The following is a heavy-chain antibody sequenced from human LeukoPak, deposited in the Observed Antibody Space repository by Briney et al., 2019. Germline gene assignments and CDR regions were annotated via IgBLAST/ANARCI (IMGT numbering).Heavy chain of an antibody. CDR2: IYYSGST. J-gene: IGHJ4*02. Sequence: PSETLSLTCTVSGGSISSYYWSWIRQPPGKGLEWIGYIYYSGSTNYKPSLKSRVTISVDTSKNQFSLKLSSVTAADTAVYYCARCGYSYGLDYWGQGTLVTVSS. D-gene: IGHD5-18*01. CDR3: ARCGYSYGLDY. CDR1: GGSISSYY. V-gene: IGHV4-59*01.